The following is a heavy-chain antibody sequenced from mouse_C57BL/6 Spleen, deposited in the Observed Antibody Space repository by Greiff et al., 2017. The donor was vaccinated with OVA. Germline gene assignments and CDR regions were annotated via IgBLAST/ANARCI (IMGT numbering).Heavy chain of an antibody. CDR1: GYTFTSYW. CDR3: ARSVIYDGYFDY. J-gene: IGHJ2*01. CDR2: IDPSDSYT. Sequence: QVQLQQPGAELVRPGTSVKLSCKASGYTFTSYWMHWVKQRPGQGLEWIGVIDPSDSYTNYNQQFKGKATLTVDTSSSTAYMQLSSLTSEDSAVYYCARSVIYDGYFDYWGQGTTLTVSS. V-gene: IGHV1-59*01. D-gene: IGHD2-3*01.